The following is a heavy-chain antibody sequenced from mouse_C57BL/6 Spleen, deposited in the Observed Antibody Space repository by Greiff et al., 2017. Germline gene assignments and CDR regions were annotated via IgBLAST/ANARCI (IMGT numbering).Heavy chain of an antibody. CDR1: GFTFRSYG. J-gene: IGHJ3*01. D-gene: IGHD4-1*01. Sequence: EVKLMESGGDLVKPGGSLKLSCAASGFTFRSYGMSLVRQTPDKRLEWVATISSGGSYTYYPDSVKGRFTISSDNAKNTLYLQMSSLKSEDTAMYYCARPGTGSWFAYWGQGTLVTVSA. V-gene: IGHV5-6*01. CDR2: ISSGGSYT. CDR3: ARPGTGSWFAY.